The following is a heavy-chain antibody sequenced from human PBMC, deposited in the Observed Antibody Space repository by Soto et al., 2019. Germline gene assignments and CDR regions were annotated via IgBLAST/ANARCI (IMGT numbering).Heavy chain of an antibody. V-gene: IGHV4-39*01. CDR3: ARLDVVVRPAVKMFRYSYFDP. J-gene: IGHJ5*02. CDR2: VYYGGST. Sequence: ETLSLTCTVSGDSISGSTYYWGWIRQPPGKGLEWIGSVYYGGSTYYNPSLKSRVTISVDTSKNQFSLKLSSATAADTAVYYCARLDVVVRPAVKMFRYSYFDPWGQGTLVTASS. D-gene: IGHD2-2*01. CDR1: GDSISGSTYY.